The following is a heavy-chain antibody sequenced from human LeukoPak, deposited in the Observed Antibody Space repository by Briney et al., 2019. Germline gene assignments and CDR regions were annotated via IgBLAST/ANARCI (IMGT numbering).Heavy chain of an antibody. Sequence: ASVKVSCKASGYTFTGYYMHWVRQAPGQGLEWTGWINPNSGGTNYAQKFQGRVTMTRDTSISTAYMELSRLRSDDTAVYYCARETGKDIVVVPAAIAYYYYGMDVWGQGTTVTVSS. D-gene: IGHD2-2*01. CDR1: GYTFTGYY. CDR2: INPNSGGT. J-gene: IGHJ6*02. V-gene: IGHV1-2*02. CDR3: ARETGKDIVVVPAAIAYYYYGMDV.